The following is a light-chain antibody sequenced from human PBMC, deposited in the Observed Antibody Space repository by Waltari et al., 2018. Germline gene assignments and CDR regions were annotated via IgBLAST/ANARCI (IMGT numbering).Light chain of an antibody. V-gene: IGLV1-40*01. Sequence: QSVLTQPPSVSGAPGQRVTISCTGSSSNIGAGYDVHWYQQLPGTAPKLRIHGNSNRPSGVPDRFSGSKSGTSASLAITGLQAGDEADYYCQSYDSSLSGSVFGGGTKLTVL. CDR1: SSNIGAGYD. CDR2: GNS. J-gene: IGLJ3*02. CDR3: QSYDSSLSGSV.